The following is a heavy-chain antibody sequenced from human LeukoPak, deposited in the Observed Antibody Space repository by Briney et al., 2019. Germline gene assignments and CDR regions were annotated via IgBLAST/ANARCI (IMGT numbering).Heavy chain of an antibody. CDR1: GFTFSSYS. D-gene: IGHD6-6*01. Sequence: GGSLRLSCAASGFTFSSYSMTWVRQAPGKGLEWVSSISSSSSYIYYADSVKGRFTISRDNAKNSLYLQMNSLRAEDTAVYYCARGYSSSSGHGMDVWGQGTTVTVSS. CDR3: ARGYSSSSGHGMDV. V-gene: IGHV3-21*01. CDR2: ISSSSSYI. J-gene: IGHJ6*02.